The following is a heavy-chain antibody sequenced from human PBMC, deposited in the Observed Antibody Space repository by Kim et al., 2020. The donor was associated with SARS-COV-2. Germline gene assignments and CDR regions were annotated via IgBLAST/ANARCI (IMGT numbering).Heavy chain of an antibody. J-gene: IGHJ6*02. D-gene: IGHD6-13*01. Sequence: SETLSLTCAVYGGSFSGYYWSWIRQPPGKGLEWIGEINHSGSTNYNPSLKSRVTISVDTSKNQFSLKLSSVTAADTAVYYCARADRSSWYANYGMDVWGQGTTVTVSS. CDR1: GGSFSGYY. V-gene: IGHV4-34*01. CDR3: ARADRSSWYANYGMDV. CDR2: INHSGST.